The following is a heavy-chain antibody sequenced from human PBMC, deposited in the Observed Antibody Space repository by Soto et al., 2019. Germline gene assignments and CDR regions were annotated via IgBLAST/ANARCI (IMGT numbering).Heavy chain of an antibody. CDR2: VSHDGRNT. Sequence: VQLVESGGGVVQPGRSLRLSCAASGFTFSDYAMHWVRQAPGKGLEWVAVVSHDGRNTHSADSVKGRFTISRDSSMNSVSLEMSSLRAEDTAVYYCAKGGRQWLVTSDFNYWGQRALVTVSS. CDR1: GFTFSDYA. J-gene: IGHJ4*02. CDR3: AKGGRQWLVTSDFNY. D-gene: IGHD6-19*01. V-gene: IGHV3-30*18.